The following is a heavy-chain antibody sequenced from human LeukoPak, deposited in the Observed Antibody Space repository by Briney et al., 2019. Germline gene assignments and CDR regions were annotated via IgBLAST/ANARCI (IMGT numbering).Heavy chain of an antibody. V-gene: IGHV4-34*01. Sequence: PSETLSLTCAVYGGSFSGYYWSWLRQPPGKGLEWIGEINHSGSTNYNPSLKSRVTISVDTSKNQFSLKLSSVTAADTAVYYCASSPSYSSSWYYDYWGQGTLVTVSS. J-gene: IGHJ4*02. CDR2: INHSGST. CDR1: GGSFSGYY. CDR3: ASSPSYSSSWYYDY. D-gene: IGHD6-13*01.